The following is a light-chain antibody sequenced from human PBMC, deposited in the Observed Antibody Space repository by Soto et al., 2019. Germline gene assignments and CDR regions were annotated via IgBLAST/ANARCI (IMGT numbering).Light chain of an antibody. CDR1: QNVNTY. Sequence: DIQMTQYPSTLSASVGDRVTITCQTSQNVNTYLNWYQQKPGKAPKVLIYDASSLQSGVPSRFSGSGSGTKFTLTISSLQPDDFATYYCQQYNNYLWTSGQGTNVAI. V-gene: IGKV1-5*01. J-gene: IGKJ1*01. CDR3: QQYNNYLWT. CDR2: DAS.